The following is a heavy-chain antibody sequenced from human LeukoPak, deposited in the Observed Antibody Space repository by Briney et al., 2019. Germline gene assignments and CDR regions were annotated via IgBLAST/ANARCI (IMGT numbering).Heavy chain of an antibody. V-gene: IGHV3-23*01. Sequence: GGSLRLSCAAFGFTFSSYAMSWVRQAPGKGLEWVSAISGSGGSTYYADSVKGRFTISRDNSKNTLYLQMNSLRAEDTAVYYCAKDRAAAGTSDYWGQGTLVTVSS. CDR2: ISGSGGST. CDR3: AKDRAAAGTSDY. J-gene: IGHJ4*02. CDR1: GFTFSSYA. D-gene: IGHD6-13*01.